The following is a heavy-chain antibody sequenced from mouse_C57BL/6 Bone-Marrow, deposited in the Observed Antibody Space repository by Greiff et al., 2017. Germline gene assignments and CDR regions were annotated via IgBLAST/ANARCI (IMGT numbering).Heavy chain of an antibody. CDR3: ARGWSACVAY. CDR2: IHPNRGST. J-gene: IGHJ3*01. CDR1: GYTFTSYW. Sequence: QVQLQQPGAELVKPGASVKLSCKASGYTFTSYWMHWVKQRPGQGLEWIGMIHPNRGSTNYNEKFKSKATLTVEKSSSTAYMQLSSLTSEDSAVYYCARGWSACVAYWGQGTLVTVSA. V-gene: IGHV1-64*01.